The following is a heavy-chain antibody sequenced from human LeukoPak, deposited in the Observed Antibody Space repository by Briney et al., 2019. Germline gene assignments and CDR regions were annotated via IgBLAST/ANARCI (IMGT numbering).Heavy chain of an antibody. J-gene: IGHJ3*02. Sequence: ASVKVSCKASGYTFTSQYVHWVRQAPGQGLEWMGIISSSGGSTEYAQKFRGRVTMTSDTSTSTVHMELGRLRSEDTAVYYCASHQTVTDGLDIWGRGTMVTVSS. D-gene: IGHD1-1*01. V-gene: IGHV1-46*01. CDR1: GYTFTSQY. CDR2: ISSSGGST. CDR3: ASHQTVTDGLDI.